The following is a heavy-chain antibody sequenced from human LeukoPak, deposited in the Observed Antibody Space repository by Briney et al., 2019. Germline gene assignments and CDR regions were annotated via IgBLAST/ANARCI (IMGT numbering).Heavy chain of an antibody. Sequence: GGSLRLSCAVSGFTLSGYAMHWVRQAPGKGLEWVAVISHDESNKYYADSVKGRSTISRDTSKNTLYLLMNSLRAEDTAVYYCARAGGITMIRGLKVLDAFDIWGQGTPVTVSS. D-gene: IGHD3-22*01. V-gene: IGHV3-30*04. CDR2: ISHDESNK. CDR1: GFTLSGYA. CDR3: ARAGGITMIRGLKVLDAFDI. J-gene: IGHJ3*02.